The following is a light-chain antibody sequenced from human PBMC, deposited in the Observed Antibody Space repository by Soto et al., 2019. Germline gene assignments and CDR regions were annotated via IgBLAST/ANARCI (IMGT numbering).Light chain of an antibody. V-gene: IGKV3-15*01. CDR3: QQRTKSIT. J-gene: IGKJ5*01. CDR2: GAS. CDR1: QSVSSN. Sequence: ETVMTQSPATLSVSPGERATLASRASQSVSSNLAWYQQKPGQGPRLLIYGASTRASGIPARFRGSGSGTEFTLTISSLQSEDFAVYSCQQRTKSITFGQGTRLEIK.